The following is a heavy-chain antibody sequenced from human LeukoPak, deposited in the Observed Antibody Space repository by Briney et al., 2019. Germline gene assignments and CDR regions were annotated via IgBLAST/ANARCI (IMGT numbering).Heavy chain of an antibody. D-gene: IGHD4-11*01. CDR1: GGSISSSNW. J-gene: IGHJ6*03. V-gene: IGHV4-4*02. Sequence: SGTLSLTCAVSGGSISSSNWWSWVRQPPGKGLEWIGEIYHSGSTNYNPSLKSRVTISVDKSKNQFSLKLSSVTAADTAVYYCARGRVRQYYYYMDVWGKGTTVTVSS. CDR3: ARGRVRQYYYYMDV. CDR2: IYHSGST.